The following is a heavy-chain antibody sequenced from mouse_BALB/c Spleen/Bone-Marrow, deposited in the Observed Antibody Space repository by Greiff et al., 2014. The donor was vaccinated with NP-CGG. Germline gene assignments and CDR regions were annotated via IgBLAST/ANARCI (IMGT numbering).Heavy chain of an antibody. CDR1: GFSLTDYG. D-gene: IGHD3-1*01. CDR2: AWAGGNT. J-gene: IGHJ4*01. Sequence: VNVVESGPGLVAPSQSLSITCTVSGFSLTDYGVHWIRQPPGKGLEWLGVAWAGGNTNYNSALMSRLRISKDSSESQVFLKMNSLQTDDTAIYYCARDRGFNNAMDYWGQGASVTVSS. V-gene: IGHV2-9*02. CDR3: ARDRGFNNAMDY.